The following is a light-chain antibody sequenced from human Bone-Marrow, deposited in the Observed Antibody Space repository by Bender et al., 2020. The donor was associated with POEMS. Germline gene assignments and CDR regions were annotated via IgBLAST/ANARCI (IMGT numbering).Light chain of an antibody. CDR1: SNDVAAYDY. CDR2: DVT. CDR3: CSYTNTFTWV. J-gene: IGLJ3*02. Sequence: QSVLTQPAAVSGSPGQSITISCTGTSNDVAAYDYVSWYQQYPGKAPKLIISDVTNRPSGISSRFSGSKSGNTASLTISGLQAEDEADYYCCSYTNTFTWVFGGGTKVTVL. V-gene: IGLV2-14*01.